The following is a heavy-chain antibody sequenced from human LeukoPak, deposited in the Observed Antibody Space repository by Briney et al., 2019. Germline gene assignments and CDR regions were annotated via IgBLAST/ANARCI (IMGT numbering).Heavy chain of an antibody. CDR2: INPNSGGT. J-gene: IGHJ6*02. CDR3: ARERIVVVPAAPSGMDV. Sequence: ASVKVSCKASGYTFTGYYMHWVRQAPGQGLEWMGWINPNSGGTNYAQKFQGRVTMTRDTSISTAYMELSRLRSDDTAVYYRARERIVVVPAAPSGMDVWGQGTTVTVSS. CDR1: GYTFTGYY. D-gene: IGHD2-2*01. V-gene: IGHV1-2*02.